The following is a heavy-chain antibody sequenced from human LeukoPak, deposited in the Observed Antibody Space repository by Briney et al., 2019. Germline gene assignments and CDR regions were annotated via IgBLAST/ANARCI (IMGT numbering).Heavy chain of an antibody. CDR3: AKLAGDSGSNLYYFDL. CDR2: VNPSSGGT. Sequence: ASVKVSCKTSGYSFTDYYIHWVRQAPGQGLEWMGWVNPSSGGTNYAQKFQGRVTMTRDTSISTAFMEVSRLRSDDTAVYYCAKLAGDSGSNLYYFDLWGQGTLVTVSS. V-gene: IGHV1-2*02. J-gene: IGHJ4*02. CDR1: GYSFTDYY. D-gene: IGHD3-10*01.